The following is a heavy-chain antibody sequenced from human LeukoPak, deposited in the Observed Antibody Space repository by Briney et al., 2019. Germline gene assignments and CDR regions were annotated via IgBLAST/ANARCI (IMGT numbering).Heavy chain of an antibody. D-gene: IGHD4-17*01. CDR1: GFTFSSYA. CDR3: AKGWDGDYVDYFDY. CDR2: ISGSGGST. V-gene: IGHV3-23*01. Sequence: PGGSLRLSCAASGFTFSSYAVSWVRQAPGKGLEWVSAISGSGGSTYYADSVKGRFTISRDNSKNTLYLQRNSLRAEDTAVYYCAKGWDGDYVDYFDYWGQGTLVTVSS. J-gene: IGHJ4*02.